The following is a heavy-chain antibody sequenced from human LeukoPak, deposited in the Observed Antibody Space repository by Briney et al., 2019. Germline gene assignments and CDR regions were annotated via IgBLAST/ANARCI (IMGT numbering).Heavy chain of an antibody. CDR2: ISADKGNT. J-gene: IGHJ6*02. D-gene: IGHD1-1*01. CDR1: GYMFANYG. Sequence: ASVKVSCKASGYMFANYGINWVRQAPGQGLEWMGWISADKGNTKYAQRFQGRVTMTTDTSTTTAYMELRSLRSDDTAVHHCARDMVPGAGNHYGMDVWGQGTTVTVSS. V-gene: IGHV1-18*01. CDR3: ARDMVPGAGNHYGMDV.